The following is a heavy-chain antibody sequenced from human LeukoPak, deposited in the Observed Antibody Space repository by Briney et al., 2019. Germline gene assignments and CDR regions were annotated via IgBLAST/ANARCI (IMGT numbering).Heavy chain of an antibody. Sequence: GGSLRLSCSASGFIYTPYAMHWVRQAPGKGLEYVSAISSDGGGTYYTDSVKGRFTISRDNSKSTLYLQMSSLRPEDTAVYYCVRYTDSSYPDWGQGTLVTVSS. CDR2: ISSDGGGT. CDR3: VRYTDSSYPD. D-gene: IGHD1-14*01. CDR1: GFIYTPYA. V-gene: IGHV3-64D*06. J-gene: IGHJ4*02.